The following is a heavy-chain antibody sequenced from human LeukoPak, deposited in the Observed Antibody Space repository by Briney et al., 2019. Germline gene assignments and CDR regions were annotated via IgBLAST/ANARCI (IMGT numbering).Heavy chain of an antibody. CDR1: GGSISSYY. Sequence: SETLSLTCTVSGGSISSYYWSWLRQPPGKGLEWIGYIYYSGSTNYNPSLKSRVTISVDTSKNQFSLKLSSVTAADTAVYYCARDLAVAHWGQGTLVTVSS. CDR2: IYYSGST. J-gene: IGHJ4*02. CDR3: ARDLAVAH. V-gene: IGHV4-59*01. D-gene: IGHD6-19*01.